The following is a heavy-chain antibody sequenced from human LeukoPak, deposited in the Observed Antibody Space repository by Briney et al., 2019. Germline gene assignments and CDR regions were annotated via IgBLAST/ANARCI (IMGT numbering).Heavy chain of an antibody. J-gene: IGHJ4*02. CDR3: ARASRSGSYFFY. V-gene: IGHV3-72*01. D-gene: IGHD1-26*01. Sequence: PGGSLRLSCAASGFTFSDHYMDWVRQAPGKGLEWVGRTKNKANNYLTEYAASVKGRFTISRDDSKNSLFLQMNSLKTDDTAVYYCARASRSGSYFFYWGQGTLVTVSS. CDR2: TKNKANNYLT. CDR1: GFTFSDHY.